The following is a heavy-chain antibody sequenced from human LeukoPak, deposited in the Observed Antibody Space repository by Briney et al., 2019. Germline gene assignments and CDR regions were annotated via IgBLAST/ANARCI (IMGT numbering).Heavy chain of an antibody. D-gene: IGHD3-10*01. V-gene: IGHV1-69*13. CDR2: IIPIFGTA. CDR1: GGTFGSYA. CDR3: AGPSMVRGTEYYYYGMDV. Sequence: ASVKVSCKASGGTFGSYAISWVRQAPGQGLEWMGGIIPIFGTANYAQKFQGRVTITADESTSTAYMELSSLRSEDTAVYYCAGPSMVRGTEYYYYGMDVWGQGTTVTVSS. J-gene: IGHJ6*02.